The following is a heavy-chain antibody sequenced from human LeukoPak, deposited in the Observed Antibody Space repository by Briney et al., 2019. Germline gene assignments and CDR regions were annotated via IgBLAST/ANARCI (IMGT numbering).Heavy chain of an antibody. CDR1: GFTFSNAW. J-gene: IGHJ4*02. Sequence: GGSLRLSCAASGFTFSNAWMSWVRQAPGKGLEWVGRIKSKTDGGTTDYAAPVKGRFTISRDDSKNALYLQMNSLKTEDTAVYYCTTDVYGDYVGYWGQGTLVTVSS. CDR3: TTDVYGDYVGY. CDR2: IKSKTDGGTT. D-gene: IGHD4-17*01. V-gene: IGHV3-15*01.